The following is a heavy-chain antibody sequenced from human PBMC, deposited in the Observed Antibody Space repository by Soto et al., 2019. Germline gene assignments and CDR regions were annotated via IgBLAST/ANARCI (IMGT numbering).Heavy chain of an antibody. J-gene: IGHJ4*01. CDR1: GYTFNAYS. CDR3: ARDCALDY. V-gene: IGHV1-46*02. CDR2: INPSGDST. Sequence: QVQLVQSGSEVKRPGTSVKVSCKAAGYTFNAYSMHWVRQAPGQGLEWMGMINPSGDSTTYAQNFQGRVTMTMDTATTTVYMELGGLRSEDTAVYYCARDCALDYWGHGTLVTVSS.